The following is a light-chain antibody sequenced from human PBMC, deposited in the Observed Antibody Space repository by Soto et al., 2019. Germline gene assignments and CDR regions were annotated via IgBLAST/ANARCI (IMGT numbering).Light chain of an antibody. CDR2: LAT. CDR3: MQALQTPFT. V-gene: IGKV2-28*01. CDR1: QSLLQTNGNTY. J-gene: IGKJ4*01. Sequence: DIVMTQSPLSLPVTPGEPASSSCRSSQSLLQTNGNTYLDWYLQKPGQSPQLLISLATNRASGVPDRFSGSGAGIDFTLKISRVEAEDVGVYYCMQALQTPFTFGGGTKVEIK.